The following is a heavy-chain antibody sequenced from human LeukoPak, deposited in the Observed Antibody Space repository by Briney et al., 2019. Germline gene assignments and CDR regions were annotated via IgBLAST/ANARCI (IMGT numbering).Heavy chain of an antibody. CDR2: IIPIFGTA. CDR1: GGTFSSYA. D-gene: IGHD3-22*01. V-gene: IGHV1-69*13. J-gene: IGHJ4*02. Sequence: ASVNVSCKASGGTFSSYAISGVRQAPGQGLEWMGGIIPIFGTANYAQKFQGRVTITADESTSTAYMELSSLRSEDTAVYYCAREVSYYDSSGTFDYWGQGTLVTVSS. CDR3: AREVSYYDSSGTFDY.